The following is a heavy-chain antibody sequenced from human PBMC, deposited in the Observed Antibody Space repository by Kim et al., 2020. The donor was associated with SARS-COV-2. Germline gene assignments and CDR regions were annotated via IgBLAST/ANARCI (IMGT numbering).Heavy chain of an antibody. V-gene: IGHV3-23*01. J-gene: IGHJ4*02. CDR1: GFTFTSYA. CDR2: SGSGGRT. CDR3: AKSVGQLSFDY. Sequence: GGSLRLSCAASGFTFTSYAMNWVRQAPGKGLEWVSTSGSGGRTYYADSVKGRFTISRDNSINTLYLQMNSLRAEDTAVYYCAKSVGQLSFDYWGQVTLVT. D-gene: IGHD3-10*01.